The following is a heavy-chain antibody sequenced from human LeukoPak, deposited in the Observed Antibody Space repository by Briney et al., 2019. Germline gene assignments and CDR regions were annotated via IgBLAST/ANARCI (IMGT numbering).Heavy chain of an antibody. J-gene: IGHJ6*02. CDR2: ISAYNGNT. D-gene: IGHD5-18*01. V-gene: IGHV1-18*01. Sequence: ASVKVSCKASGYTFTSYGISWVRQAPGQGLEWMGWISAYNGNTNYAQKFQGRVTMTRDTSTSTVYMELSSLRSEDTAVYYCAREWIQLWTYYYYGMDVWGQGTTVTVSS. CDR1: GYTFTSYG. CDR3: AREWIQLWTYYYYGMDV.